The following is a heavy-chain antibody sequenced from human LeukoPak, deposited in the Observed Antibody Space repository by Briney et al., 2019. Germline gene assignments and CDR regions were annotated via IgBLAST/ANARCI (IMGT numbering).Heavy chain of an antibody. D-gene: IGHD4-17*01. CDR3: ARDSVMTTATSDPDH. J-gene: IGHJ4*02. V-gene: IGHV3-33*01. CDR2: LWYDGSNK. Sequence: GGSLRLSCAASGFSFRDYAMHWVRQAPGKGLEWVAILWYDGSNKNYADSVKGRFTISRDNSKNTLYLQMSSLRVEDTAVYYCARDSVMTTATSDPDHWGQGTLVTVSS. CDR1: GFSFRDYA.